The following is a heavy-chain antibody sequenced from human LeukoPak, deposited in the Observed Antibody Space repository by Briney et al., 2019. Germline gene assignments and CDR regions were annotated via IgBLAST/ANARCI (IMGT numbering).Heavy chain of an antibody. Sequence: GASVKVSCKASGYTFNNFGIHWVRQTPGQGLEWMGWISAYNGLTNYAENLQGRVTMTTDTSTSTAYMELRSLRSDDTAVYYCARDSGYDYYYYYYMDVWGKGTTVTISS. CDR1: GYTFNNFG. V-gene: IGHV1-18*01. D-gene: IGHD5-12*01. CDR3: ARDSGYDYYYYYYMDV. J-gene: IGHJ6*03. CDR2: ISAYNGLT.